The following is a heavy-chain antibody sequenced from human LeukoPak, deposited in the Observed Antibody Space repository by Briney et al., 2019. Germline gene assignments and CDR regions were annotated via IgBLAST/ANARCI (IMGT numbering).Heavy chain of an antibody. CDR1: GFTFNIYW. CDR2: IKEDGSEK. V-gene: IGHV3-7*01. CDR3: ARASSWYTPSRFDP. Sequence: GGSLRLSCAASGFTFNIYWMSWVRQAPGKGLEWVANIKEDGSEKYYVDSVKGRFTISRDNAKNSLYLQMNSLRAEDTAVYYCARASSWYTPSRFDPLGQGTLVTVSS. D-gene: IGHD6-13*01. J-gene: IGHJ5*02.